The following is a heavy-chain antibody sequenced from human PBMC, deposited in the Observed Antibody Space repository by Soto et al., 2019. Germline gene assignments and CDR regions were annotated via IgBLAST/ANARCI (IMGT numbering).Heavy chain of an antibody. CDR1: GFTFSSYG. D-gene: IGHD6-6*01. Sequence: QVQLVESGGGVVQPGRSLRLSCAASGFTFSSYGMHWVRQAPGEGLEWVAVISYDGSNKYYADYVKGRFTVSRDNSKNMLFVQMSSLRGEDTAVYYCAKESYSSSSYYYGMDVWGQGTTVTVSS. CDR3: AKESYSSSSYYYGMDV. CDR2: ISYDGSNK. J-gene: IGHJ6*02. V-gene: IGHV3-30*18.